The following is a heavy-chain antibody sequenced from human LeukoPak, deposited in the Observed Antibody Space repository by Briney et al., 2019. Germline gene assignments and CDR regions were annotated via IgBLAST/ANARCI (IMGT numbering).Heavy chain of an antibody. D-gene: IGHD3-10*01. Sequence: PSQTLSLTCTVSGGSISSGDYYWSWIRQPPGKGLEWIGYIYYSGSTYYNPSLKSRVTISVDTSKNQFSLKLSSVTAADTAVYYCARAPLWFVTRYYYYGMDVWGQGTTVTVSS. V-gene: IGHV4-30-4*01. J-gene: IGHJ6*02. CDR3: ARAPLWFVTRYYYYGMDV. CDR1: GGSISSGDYY. CDR2: IYYSGST.